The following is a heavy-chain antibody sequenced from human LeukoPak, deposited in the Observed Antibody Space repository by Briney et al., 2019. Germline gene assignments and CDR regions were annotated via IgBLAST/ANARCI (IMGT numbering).Heavy chain of an antibody. CDR2: ISSSGTM. V-gene: IGHV3-48*01. Sequence: PGGSLRLSCAASGFTFSSYMMNWARQAPGKGLEWVSYISSSGTMYYTDSVKGRFTISRDNAKNSLYLQMNSLRAEDTAVYYCAGGQWFGDLLFGWGQGTLVTASS. J-gene: IGHJ4*02. CDR3: AGGQWFGDLLFG. D-gene: IGHD3-10*01. CDR1: GFTFSSYM.